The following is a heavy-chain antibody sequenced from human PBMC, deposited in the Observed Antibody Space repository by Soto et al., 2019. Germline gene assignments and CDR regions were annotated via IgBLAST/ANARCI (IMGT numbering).Heavy chain of an antibody. Sequence: GGSLRLSCAASGFTFSNAWMSWVRQAPGKGLEWVGRIKSKTDGGTTDYAAPVKGRFTISRDDSKNTLYLQMNSLKTEDTAVYYCXTGCSSTSCYPILLFDYWGQGTLVTVSS. D-gene: IGHD2-2*01. CDR3: XTGCSSTSCYPILLFDY. J-gene: IGHJ4*02. CDR2: IKSKTDGGTT. CDR1: GFTFSNAW. V-gene: IGHV3-15*01.